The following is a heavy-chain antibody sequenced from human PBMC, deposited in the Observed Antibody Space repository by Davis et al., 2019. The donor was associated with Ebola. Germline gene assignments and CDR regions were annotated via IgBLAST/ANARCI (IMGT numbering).Heavy chain of an antibody. D-gene: IGHD6-13*01. CDR2: ISWNSGSI. Sequence: PGGSLRLSCAASGFTFDDYAMHWVRQAPGKGLEWVSGISWNSGSIGYADSVKGRFTISRDNAKNSLYLQMNSLRAEDTALYYCAKGSGYSSSWYAYWGQGTLVTVSS. CDR3: AKGSGYSSSWYAY. V-gene: IGHV3-9*01. CDR1: GFTFDDYA. J-gene: IGHJ4*02.